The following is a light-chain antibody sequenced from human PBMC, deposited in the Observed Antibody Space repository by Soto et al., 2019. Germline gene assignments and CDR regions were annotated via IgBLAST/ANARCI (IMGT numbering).Light chain of an antibody. J-gene: IGKJ1*01. Sequence: EIVMTQSPATLSVSPGERANLSCGASQSVSRSLAWYQQRPGQAPRLLIYGASTRATGIPARFSGSVSETEFTLTISSLQSEDFAVYYCHQYNNWPRTFGQGTKVEIK. CDR3: HQYNNWPRT. CDR1: QSVSRS. CDR2: GAS. V-gene: IGKV3-15*01.